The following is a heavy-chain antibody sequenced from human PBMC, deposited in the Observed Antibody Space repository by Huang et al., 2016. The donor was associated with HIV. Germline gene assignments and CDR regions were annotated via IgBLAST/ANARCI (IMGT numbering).Heavy chain of an antibody. CDR1: GSTLTELS. V-gene: IGHV1-24*01. Sequence: QVQLVQSGTEVTRSGASVKVSCKVSGSTLTELSMHGVRQPPGKGLEWMGAFEPGDGETIYGQKFQGRNTMTEDTSRDTAYMEVGSLGSEDTAVYYCATRMERWESYVDTAVQFDYWGQGTLVTVSS. CDR2: FEPGDGET. D-gene: IGHD5-18*01. CDR3: ATRMERWESYVDTAVQFDY. J-gene: IGHJ4*02.